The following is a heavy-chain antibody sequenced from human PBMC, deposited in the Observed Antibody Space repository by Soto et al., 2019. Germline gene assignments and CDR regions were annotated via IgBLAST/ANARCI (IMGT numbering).Heavy chain of an antibody. CDR1: GYTFTSNS. V-gene: IGHV1-18*04. CDR2: ISTYNGDT. Sequence: QVHLVQSGGELRKPGASAKVSCKASGYTFTSNSISWVRQAPGEGLEWMGWISTYNGDTKFAQKFQGRVTLTTDTSTSTAYMELTSLRSDDTAVYYCARGGGYAVDYWGQGNLVTVSA. CDR3: ARGGGYAVDY. J-gene: IGHJ4*02. D-gene: IGHD5-12*01.